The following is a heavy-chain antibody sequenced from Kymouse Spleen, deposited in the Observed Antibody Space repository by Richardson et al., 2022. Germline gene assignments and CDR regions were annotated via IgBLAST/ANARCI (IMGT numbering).Heavy chain of an antibody. CDR3: ARGYSSGRGYFDY. Sequence: QLQLQESGPGLVKPSETLSLTCTVSGGSISSSSYYWGWIRQPPGKGLEWIGSIYYSGSTYYNPSLKSRVTISVDTSKNQFSLKLSSVTAADTAVYYCARGYSSGRGYFDYWGQGTLVTVSS. CDR2: IYYSGST. D-gene: IGHD6-19*01. V-gene: IGHV4-39*01. J-gene: IGHJ4*02. CDR1: GGSISSSSYY.